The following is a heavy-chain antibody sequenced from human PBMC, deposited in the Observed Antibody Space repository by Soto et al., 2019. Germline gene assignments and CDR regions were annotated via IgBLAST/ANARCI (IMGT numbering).Heavy chain of an antibody. V-gene: IGHV3-30*18. CDR1: GFTFSGYG. CDR3: AKDGPSTVTTDEYYYYGMDL. D-gene: IGHD4-17*01. CDR2: ISYDGSNK. Sequence: GGSLRLSCAASGFTFSGYGMHWVRQAPGKGREWVAVISYDGSNKYYADSVKGRFTISRDNSKKTLYLQMNSLRAEDTAVYYCAKDGPSTVTTDEYYYYGMDLWGQGTTVTVSS. J-gene: IGHJ6*02.